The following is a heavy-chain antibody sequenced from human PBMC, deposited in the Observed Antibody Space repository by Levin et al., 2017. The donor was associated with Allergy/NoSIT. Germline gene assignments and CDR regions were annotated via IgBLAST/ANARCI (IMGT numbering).Heavy chain of an antibody. V-gene: IGHV3-23*01. CDR3: AKTLHADYGGNSVPIGMDV. D-gene: IGHD4-23*01. Sequence: PGGSLRLSCAASGFTFSSYAMSWVRQAPGKGLEWVSAISGSGGSTYYADSVKGRFTISRDNSKNTLYLQMNSLRAEDTAVYYCAKTLHADYGGNSVPIGMDVWGQGTTVTVSS. CDR1: GFTFSSYA. J-gene: IGHJ6*02. CDR2: ISGSGGST.